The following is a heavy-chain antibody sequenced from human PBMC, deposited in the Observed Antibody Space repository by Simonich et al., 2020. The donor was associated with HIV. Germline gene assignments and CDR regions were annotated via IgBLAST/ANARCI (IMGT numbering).Heavy chain of an antibody. CDR2: IRWNRGSI. CDR1: GFTFDDYA. Sequence: EVQLVESGGGLVQPGRSLRLSCAASGFTFDDYAMPWVPQAPGNGREWVSGIRWNRGSIGYADSVKGRFTISRDNAKNSLYLQMNSLRAEDMALYYCAKDRYSSSSGSFDYWGQGTLVTVSS. D-gene: IGHD6-6*01. V-gene: IGHV3-9*03. CDR3: AKDRYSSSSGSFDY. J-gene: IGHJ4*02.